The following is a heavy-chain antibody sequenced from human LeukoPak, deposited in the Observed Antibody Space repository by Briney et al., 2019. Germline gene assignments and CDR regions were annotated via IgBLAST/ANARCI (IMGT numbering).Heavy chain of an antibody. Sequence: SGTLSLTCAVSGGSISSSNWWSWVRQPPGKGLAWIGEIYHSGSTNYNPSLKSRVTISVDTSKNQFSLKLSSVTAADTAVYYCARHLTMVRGVAVYGMDVWGQGTTVTVSS. D-gene: IGHD3-10*01. J-gene: IGHJ6*02. CDR1: GGSISSSNW. CDR3: ARHLTMVRGVAVYGMDV. V-gene: IGHV4-4*02. CDR2: IYHSGST.